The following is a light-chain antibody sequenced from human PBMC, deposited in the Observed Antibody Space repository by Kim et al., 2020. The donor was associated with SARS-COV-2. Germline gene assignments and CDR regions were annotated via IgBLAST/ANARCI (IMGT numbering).Light chain of an antibody. CDR3: QVWDSSAAVV. CDR2: RDS. V-gene: IGLV3-9*01. J-gene: IGLJ2*01. Sequence: SYELTQPLSGSVALGQTARITCGGNNIEKKSVHWYQQKPGQAPTLIISRDSSRPSGIPGRFSGSNSGNTATLTISRAQAGDEADYFCQVWDSSAAVVFGGGTQLTVL. CDR1: NIEKKS.